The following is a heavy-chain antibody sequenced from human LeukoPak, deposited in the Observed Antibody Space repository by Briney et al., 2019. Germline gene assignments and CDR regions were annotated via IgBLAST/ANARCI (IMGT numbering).Heavy chain of an antibody. V-gene: IGHV1-8*01. Sequence: ASVKVSCKASGYTFTSYDINWVRQATGQGLEWMGWMNPNSGNTGYAQKFQGRVTMTRNTSIGTAYMELSSLRSEDTAVYYCARFHYDSSDYYYYGMDVWGQGTTVTVSS. D-gene: IGHD3-22*01. CDR1: GYTFTSYD. J-gene: IGHJ6*02. CDR2: MNPNSGNT. CDR3: ARFHYDSSDYYYYGMDV.